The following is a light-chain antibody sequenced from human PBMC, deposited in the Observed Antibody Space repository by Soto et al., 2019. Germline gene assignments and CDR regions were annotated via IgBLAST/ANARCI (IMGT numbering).Light chain of an antibody. J-gene: IGLJ1*01. Sequence: QSVLTQPASVSGSPEQSITISCAGTSSDVGGYTYVSWYQQHPGKAPKLMIYDVSNRPSGVSNRFSGSKSGNTASLTISGLQAEDEADYYCTSYTSSSTPYVFGGGTKVTVL. CDR3: TSYTSSSTPYV. CDR1: SSDVGGYTY. CDR2: DVS. V-gene: IGLV2-14*01.